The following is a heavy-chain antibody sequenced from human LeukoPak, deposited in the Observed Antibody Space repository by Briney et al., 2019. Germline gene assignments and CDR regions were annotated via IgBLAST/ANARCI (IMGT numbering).Heavy chain of an antibody. V-gene: IGHV3-9*03. CDR2: ISWSSGSI. D-gene: IGHD6-19*01. J-gene: IGHJ4*02. CDR3: AKGPSSSGWTYFDY. Sequence: GGSLRLSCAASGFTFDDYAMHWVRQAPGKCLEWVSGISWSSGSIGYADSVKGRFTISRDNAKNSLYLQMNSLRAEDMALYYCAKGPSSSGWTYFDYWGQGTLVTVSS. CDR1: GFTFDDYA.